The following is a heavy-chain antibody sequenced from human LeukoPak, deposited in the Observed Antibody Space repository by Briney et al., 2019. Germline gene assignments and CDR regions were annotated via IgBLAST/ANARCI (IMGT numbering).Heavy chain of an antibody. Sequence: ASVKVSCKASGYTFTGYYMHWVRQAPGQGLEWMGWINPNSGGTNYAQKFQGRVTMTRDTSISTAYMELRTLISDDTAVYYCAKGRRVDADDHFDYWGQGTLVTVSS. J-gene: IGHJ4*02. CDR2: INPNSGGT. CDR1: GYTFTGYY. CDR3: AKGRRVDADDHFDY. V-gene: IGHV1-2*02. D-gene: IGHD1-1*01.